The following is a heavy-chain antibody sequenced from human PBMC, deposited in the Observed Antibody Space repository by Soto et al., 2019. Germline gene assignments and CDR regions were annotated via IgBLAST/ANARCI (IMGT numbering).Heavy chain of an antibody. CDR1: GGSFSGYY. D-gene: IGHD3-3*01. Sequence: SETLSLTCAVYGGSFSGYYWSWIRQPPGKGLEWIGEINHSGSTNYNPSLKSRVTISVDTSKNQFSLKLSSVTAADTAVYYCARHDRGYYDFWSGYFENWFDPWGQGTLVTVSS. J-gene: IGHJ5*02. CDR2: INHSGST. V-gene: IGHV4-34*01. CDR3: ARHDRGYYDFWSGYFENWFDP.